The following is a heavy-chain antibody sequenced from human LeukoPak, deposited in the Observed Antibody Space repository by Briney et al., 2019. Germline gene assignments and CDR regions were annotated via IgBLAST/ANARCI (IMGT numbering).Heavy chain of an antibody. CDR2: ISSSSSYI. J-gene: IGHJ1*01. CDR1: GFTFSSYS. Sequence: PGGSLRLSCAASGFTFSSYSMNWVRQAPGKGLEWVSSISSSSSYIYYADSVKGRFTISRDNAKNSLYLQMNSLRAEDTAVYYCARDLGDSYGPPPSFQHWGQGTLVTVSS. V-gene: IGHV3-21*04. CDR3: ARDLGDSYGPPPSFQH. D-gene: IGHD5-18*01.